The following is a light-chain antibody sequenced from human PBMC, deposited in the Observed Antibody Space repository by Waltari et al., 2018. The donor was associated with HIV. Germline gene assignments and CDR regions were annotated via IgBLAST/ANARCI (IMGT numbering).Light chain of an antibody. CDR2: RNN. CDR1: SNNVGYQG. J-gene: IGLJ3*02. V-gene: IGLV10-54*01. Sequence: QAGLGQPPSVSKGLRQTAKLPCTGNSNNVGYQGTAWLQQHQGHPPKLLSYRNNNRPSGISERLSASRSGNTASLTITGLQPEDEADYYCSAWDSSLSAWVFGGGTKLTVL. CDR3: SAWDSSLSAWV.